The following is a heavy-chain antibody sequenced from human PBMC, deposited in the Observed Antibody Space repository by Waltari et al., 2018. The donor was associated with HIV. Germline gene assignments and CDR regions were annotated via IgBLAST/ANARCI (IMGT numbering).Heavy chain of an antibody. V-gene: IGHV5-51*01. CDR2: IYPGDSDI. J-gene: IGHJ5*02. D-gene: IGHD3-16*01. Sequence: EVQLVQSGAEAKKPGESLQISCEAAGYTFTFYWLGWVAQLHRNGMEWVGIIYPGDSDIRYSPSCQGQVTISAANSISTAYLQWSSLKASDTAIYYCARGGRGSDADSWFDPWGQGTLVTVSS. CDR3: ARGGRGSDADSWFDP. CDR1: GYTFTFYW.